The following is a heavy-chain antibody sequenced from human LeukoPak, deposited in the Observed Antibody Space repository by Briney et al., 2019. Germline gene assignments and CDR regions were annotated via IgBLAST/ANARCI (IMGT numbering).Heavy chain of an antibody. Sequence: GGSLRLSCAASGFTFSTFGMRWVRQAPGKGLEWVSTIPASGGNTYYADSVRGRFTISRDNSKNTLYLQISSLTAEDTAIYYCVRYLSGWYYFDWWGQGTLVTVSS. V-gene: IGHV3-23*01. CDR2: IPASGGNT. CDR1: GFTFSTFG. J-gene: IGHJ4*02. CDR3: VRYLSGWYYFDW. D-gene: IGHD6-19*01.